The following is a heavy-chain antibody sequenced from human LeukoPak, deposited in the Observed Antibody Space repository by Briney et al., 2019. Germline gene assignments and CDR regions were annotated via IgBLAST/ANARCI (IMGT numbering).Heavy chain of an antibody. J-gene: IGHJ4*02. D-gene: IGHD6-13*01. CDR1: GASFSDYY. CDR2: IYYSGST. CDR3: ARGFKQQPVPTGY. V-gene: IGHV4-39*07. Sequence: SETLSLTCTVYGASFSDYYWGWIRQPPGKGLEWIGSIYYSGSTYYNPSLKSRVTISVNTSKNQFSLKLSSVTAADTAVYYCARGFKQQPVPTGYWGQGTLVTVSS.